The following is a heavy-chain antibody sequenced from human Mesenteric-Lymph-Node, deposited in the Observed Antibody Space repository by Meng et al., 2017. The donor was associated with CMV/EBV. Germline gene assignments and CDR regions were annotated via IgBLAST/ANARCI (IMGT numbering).Heavy chain of an antibody. CDR1: GFTFSDSY. D-gene: IGHD1-7*01. CDR2: LYSTGGT. J-gene: IGHJ3*02. V-gene: IGHV3-66*01. CDR3: ARDPGTSALNDAFDI. Sequence: GESLKISCAASGFTFSDSYMNWIRQAPGKGLEWVSVLYSTGGTYYADSVKGRFTISRDNSKNTLYLQMNSLTADDTAVYYCARDPGTSALNDAFDIWGQGTMVTVSS.